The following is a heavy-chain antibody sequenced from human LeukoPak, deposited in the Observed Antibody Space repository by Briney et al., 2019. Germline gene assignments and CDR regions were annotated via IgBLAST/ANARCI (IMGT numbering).Heavy chain of an antibody. CDR2: INPNSGGT. J-gene: IGHJ4*02. D-gene: IGHD1-26*01. V-gene: IGHV1-2*02. Sequence: GASVKVSCKASGGTFSSYAISWVRQAPGQGLEWMGWINPNSGGTNYAQKFQGRVTMTRDTSISTAYMELSRLRSDDTAVYYCARGTHAVGATPGGNYWGQGTLVTVSS. CDR1: GGTFSSYA. CDR3: ARGTHAVGATPGGNY.